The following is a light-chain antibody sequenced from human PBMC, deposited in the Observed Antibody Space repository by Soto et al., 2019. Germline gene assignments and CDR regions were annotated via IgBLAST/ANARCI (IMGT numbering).Light chain of an antibody. CDR2: RNN. V-gene: IGLV1-47*01. CDR1: SSNIGSNY. Sequence: QSVLTQPPSASGTPGQRVTISCSGSSSNIGSNYLYWFQQLPGTAPKVLIYRNNERPSGVPDRFSGSKSGTSASLAIRGLRSEDEADYYCGAWDDSLNGWVFGGGTKLTVL. CDR3: GAWDDSLNGWV. J-gene: IGLJ3*02.